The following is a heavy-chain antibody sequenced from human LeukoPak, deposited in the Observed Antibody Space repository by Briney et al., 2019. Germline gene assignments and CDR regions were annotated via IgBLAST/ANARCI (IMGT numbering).Heavy chain of an antibody. J-gene: IGHJ4*02. CDR2: IIPIFGTA. V-gene: IGHV1-69*05. D-gene: IGHD3-10*01. Sequence: SVKVSCKASGGTFSNYAISWVRQAPGQGLEWMGRIIPIFGTANYAQKFQGRVTITTDESTSTAYMELSSLRSEDTAVYYCARDPITMVRGVPNYGYFDYWGQGTLVTVSS. CDR3: ARDPITMVRGVPNYGYFDY. CDR1: GGTFSNYA.